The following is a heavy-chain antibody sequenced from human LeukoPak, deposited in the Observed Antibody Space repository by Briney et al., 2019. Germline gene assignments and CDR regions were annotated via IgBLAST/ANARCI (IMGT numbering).Heavy chain of an antibody. CDR1: GFTFDDYA. CDR3: ARDKCSGGTCYGYFQH. D-gene: IGHD2-15*01. J-gene: IGHJ1*01. V-gene: IGHV3-48*01. Sequence: GGSLRLSCAASGFTFDDYAMHWVRQAPGKGLEWVSYISSNSRDIYYADSVVGRFTISRDNIENTLYLQMNSLRAEDTAIYYCARDKCSGGTCYGYFQHWGQGTLVTVSS. CDR2: ISSNSRDI.